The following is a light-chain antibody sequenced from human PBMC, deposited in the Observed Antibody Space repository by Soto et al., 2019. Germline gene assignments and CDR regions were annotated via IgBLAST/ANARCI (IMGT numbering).Light chain of an antibody. CDR1: SSDVGAYNY. CDR3: SSSTTIKTVI. J-gene: IGLJ2*01. V-gene: IGLV2-14*01. Sequence: QSVLAQPASVSGSPGQSITISCTGTSSDVGAYNYVSWYHQHHPGKAPELIIYDVTDRPSGVSTRFSGSKSGNTASLTISGLQAEDEGDYYCSSSTTIKTVIFGGGTKLTAL. CDR2: DVT.